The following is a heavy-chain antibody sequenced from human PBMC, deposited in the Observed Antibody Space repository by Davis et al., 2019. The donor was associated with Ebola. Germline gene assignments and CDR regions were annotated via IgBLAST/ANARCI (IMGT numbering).Heavy chain of an antibody. Sequence: SVKVSCKASGGTFSSYAISWVRQAPGQGLEWMGGIIPIFGTANYAQKFQGRVTITAYESTSTAYMELSSLRSEDTAVYYCATASSDYHYYYAMDVWGQGTTVTVSS. J-gene: IGHJ6*02. CDR2: IIPIFGTA. V-gene: IGHV1-69*13. CDR3: ATASSDYHYYYAMDV. CDR1: GGTFSSYA. D-gene: IGHD3-22*01.